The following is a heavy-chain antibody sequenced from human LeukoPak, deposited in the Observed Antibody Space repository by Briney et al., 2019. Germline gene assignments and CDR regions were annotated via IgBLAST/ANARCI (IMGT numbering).Heavy chain of an antibody. CDR3: ARDSRWQWL. Sequence: GGSLRLSCAASGFTFSSYGMHWVRQAPGKGLEWVAFIRYGGSNKYYAGSVKGRFTISRDNSKNTLYLQMNSLRAEDTAVYYCARDSRWQWLWGQGTMVTVSS. V-gene: IGHV3-30*02. CDR1: GFTFSSYG. CDR2: IRYGGSNK. D-gene: IGHD6-19*01. J-gene: IGHJ3*01.